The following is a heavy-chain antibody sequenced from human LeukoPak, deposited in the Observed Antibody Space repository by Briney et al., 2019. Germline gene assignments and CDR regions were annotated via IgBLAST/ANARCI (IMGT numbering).Heavy chain of an antibody. CDR3: ARGGREMATISPLYYFDY. CDR1: GGSISSYY. D-gene: IGHD5-24*01. CDR2: IYYSGST. Sequence: SETLSLTCTVSGGSISSYYWSWIRQPPGKGLEWVGYIYYSGSTNYNPSLKSRVTISVDTSKNQFSLKLSSVTAADTAVYYCARGGREMATISPLYYFDYWGQGTLVTVSS. V-gene: IGHV4-59*01. J-gene: IGHJ4*02.